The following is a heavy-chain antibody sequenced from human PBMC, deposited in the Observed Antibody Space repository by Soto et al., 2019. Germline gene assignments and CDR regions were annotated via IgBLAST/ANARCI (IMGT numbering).Heavy chain of an antibody. J-gene: IGHJ4*02. CDR3: ARSVGSGGVIGGFDY. CDR2: IFPMFDVP. V-gene: IGHV1-69*19. CDR1: GGTFNTYA. D-gene: IGHD3-16*02. Sequence: QVHLVQSGPEMKKPGSAVKVSCKASGGTFNTYAMNWVRQVPGQGLEWMGGIFPMFDVPRYAQKFQGRVTITLDESSTIAYMDLSSLRFDDTAVYYCARSVGSGGVIGGFDYWGQGTLVSV.